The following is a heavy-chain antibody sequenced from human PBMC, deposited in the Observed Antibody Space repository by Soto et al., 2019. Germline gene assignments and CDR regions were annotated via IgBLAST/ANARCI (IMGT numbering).Heavy chain of an antibody. Sequence: PGGSLRLSCAASGFTFSSYAMSWVRQAPGKGLGWVSAISGSGGSTYYADSVKGRFTISRDNSKNTLYLQMNSLRAEDTAVYYCAKDSPPTDIVVVPAASGDIAVAGTSDYWGQGTLVTVSS. V-gene: IGHV3-23*01. J-gene: IGHJ4*02. D-gene: IGHD2-2*01. CDR3: AKDSPPTDIVVVPAASGDIAVAGTSDY. CDR2: ISGSGGST. CDR1: GFTFSSYA.